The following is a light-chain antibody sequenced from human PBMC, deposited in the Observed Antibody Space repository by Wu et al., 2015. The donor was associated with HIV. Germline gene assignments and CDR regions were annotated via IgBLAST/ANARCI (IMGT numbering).Light chain of an antibody. CDR2: AAS. J-gene: IGKJ5*01. CDR1: QDIGSW. Sequence: DIQMTQSPSSVSASVGDRVTITCRASQDIGSWLTWYQQKPGEAPRLLIYAASSLKSGVPSGFSGSASGTEFTLIISSLQPEDFATYYCQQANSFPITFGQGTRLEI. V-gene: IGKV1-12*01. CDR3: QQANSFPIT.